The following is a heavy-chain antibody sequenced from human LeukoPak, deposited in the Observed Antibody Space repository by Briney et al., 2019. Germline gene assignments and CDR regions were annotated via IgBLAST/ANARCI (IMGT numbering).Heavy chain of an antibody. CDR3: ARDRGSSSYYYYYMDV. CDR1: GGSISSYY. CDR2: IYYSGST. J-gene: IGHJ6*03. V-gene: IGHV4-59*01. D-gene: IGHD6-6*01. Sequence: SETLSLTCTVSGGSISSYYWSWIRQPPGKGLEWSGYIYYSGSTNYNPSLKSRVTISVDTSKNQFSLKLSSVTAADTAVYYCARDRGSSSYYYYYMDVWGKGTTVTVSS.